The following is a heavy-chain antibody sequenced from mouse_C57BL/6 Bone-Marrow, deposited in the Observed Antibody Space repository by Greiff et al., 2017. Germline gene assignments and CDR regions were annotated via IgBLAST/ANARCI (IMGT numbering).Heavy chain of an antibody. CDR3: ARLFMITTRRTFAY. V-gene: IGHV5-15*01. CDR2: ISNLAYSI. Sequence: EVKLVESGGGLVQPGGSLKLSCAASGFTFRDYGMAWVRQAPRKGPAWVAFISNLAYSIYYADTVTGRFTISRENAKNTLYLEMSSLRSEDTAMYYCARLFMITTRRTFAYWGQGTLVTVSA. J-gene: IGHJ3*01. CDR1: GFTFRDYG. D-gene: IGHD2-4*01.